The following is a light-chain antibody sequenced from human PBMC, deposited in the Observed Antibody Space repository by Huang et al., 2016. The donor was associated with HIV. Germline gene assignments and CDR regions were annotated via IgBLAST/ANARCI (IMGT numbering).Light chain of an antibody. CDR1: QSLSSQ. CDR3: QQYNDWPLT. V-gene: IGKV3-15*01. J-gene: IGKJ1*01. CDR2: GVS. Sequence: EIVMTQSPATLSVSPGERVTLSCRASQSLSSQVAWYQQKRGQAPRLLIYGVSTRATGIPARFSGSGSGTDFTLTINSLQSEDFATYYCQQYNDWPLTFGQGTEVEIK.